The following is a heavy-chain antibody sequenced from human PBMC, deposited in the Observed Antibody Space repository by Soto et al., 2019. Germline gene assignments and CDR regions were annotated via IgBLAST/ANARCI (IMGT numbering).Heavy chain of an antibody. D-gene: IGHD6-13*01. V-gene: IGHV4-34*01. Sequence: PSETLSLTCAVYGGSFSGYYWSWIRQPPGKGLEWIGEINHSGSTNYNPSLKSRVTSSEDTSKSQFSLKVNSMTAADTAVYYCARYRREAVAGYTLDNWGQGILVTVSS. J-gene: IGHJ4*02. CDR3: ARYRREAVAGYTLDN. CDR1: GGSFSGYY. CDR2: INHSGST.